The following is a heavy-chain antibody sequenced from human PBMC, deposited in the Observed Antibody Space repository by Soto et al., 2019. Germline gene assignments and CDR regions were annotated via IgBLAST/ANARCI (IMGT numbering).Heavy chain of an antibody. CDR1: GYTFTSYG. Sequence: GASVKVSCKASGYTFTSYGISWVRQAPGQGLEWMGWISAYNGNTNYAQKLQGRVTMTTDTSTSTAYMELRSLRSDDTAVYYCARDPCSGSPVGYYYGMDVWGQGTTVTVSS. D-gene: IGHD3-10*02. J-gene: IGHJ6*02. CDR3: ARDPCSGSPVGYYYGMDV. CDR2: ISAYNGNT. V-gene: IGHV1-18*04.